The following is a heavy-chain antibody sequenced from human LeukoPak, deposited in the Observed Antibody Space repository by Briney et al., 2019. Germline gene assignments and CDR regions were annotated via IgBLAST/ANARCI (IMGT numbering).Heavy chain of an antibody. D-gene: IGHD3-10*01. Sequence: SVTVSCKASGGTFSSYASRRGRQPPGEGVEWRGGVIPIFGTANYAQKFQSRVTISADESTSKSYMELSSLRAEDTAVYYCARDLDPRELYGSGSYFDYWGQGTLVTVSS. CDR3: ARDLDPRELYGSGSYFDY. J-gene: IGHJ4*02. V-gene: IGHV1-69*01. CDR1: GGTFSSYA. CDR2: VIPIFGTA.